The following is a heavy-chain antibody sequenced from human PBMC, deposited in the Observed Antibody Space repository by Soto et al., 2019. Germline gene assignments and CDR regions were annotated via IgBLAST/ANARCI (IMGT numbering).Heavy chain of an antibody. CDR3: ARDYIVLSIAARLTRTVGDSQYGMDV. V-gene: IGHV3-33*01. CDR1: GFTFSSYG. D-gene: IGHD6-6*01. Sequence: PGGSLRLSCAASGFTFSSYGMHWVRQAPGKGLEWVAVIWYDGSNKYYADSVKGRFTISRGNSKNTLYLQMNSLRAEDTAVYYCARDYIVLSIAARLTRTVGDSQYGMDVWGQGTTVTVSS. J-gene: IGHJ6*02. CDR2: IWYDGSNK.